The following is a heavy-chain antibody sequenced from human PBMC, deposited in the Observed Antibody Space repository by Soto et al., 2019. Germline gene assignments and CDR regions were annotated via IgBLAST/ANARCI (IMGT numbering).Heavy chain of an antibody. V-gene: IGHV3-48*01. D-gene: IGHD4-17*01. CDR3: ARGFYGDYIFDF. J-gene: IGHJ4*02. CDR1: GFTFSNYS. Sequence: EVQLVESGGGLVQPGGSLRLSCAASGFTFSNYSMNWVRQAPGKGLEWVAYISSVSSTIYYADSVKGRFTISRDNAKNSLYGQMNSQRAEDTAVYYCARGFYGDYIFDFWGQGTLVTVSS. CDR2: ISSVSSTI.